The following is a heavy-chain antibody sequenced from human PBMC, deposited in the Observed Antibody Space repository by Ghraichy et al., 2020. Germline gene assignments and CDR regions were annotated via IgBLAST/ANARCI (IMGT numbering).Heavy chain of an antibody. CDR1: GFTFSSYS. CDR3: AREIVMVVYAHQDAFEV. D-gene: IGHD2-8*02. J-gene: IGHJ3*01. CDR2: ISSSSSTI. Sequence: GGSLRLSCAASGFTFSSYSMNWVRQAPGKGLEWVSYISSSSSTIYYADSVKGRFTISRDNAKNSLYLQMNSLRDEDTAVYYCAREIVMVVYAHQDAFEVWGQETMVTVSS. V-gene: IGHV3-48*02.